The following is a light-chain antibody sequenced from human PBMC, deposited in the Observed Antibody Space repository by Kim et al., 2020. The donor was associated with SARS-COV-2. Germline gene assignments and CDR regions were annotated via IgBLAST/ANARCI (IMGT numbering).Light chain of an antibody. Sequence: ELVLTQSPATLSLSPGERATLPCRAGHSLSTYLAWYQQKPGQAPRLLIYNASSRAAGIPVRFSGSGSGTDFTLTISSLEPEDVAVYYCQKRTNWPMFTFGQGTKLEI. CDR3: QKRTNWPMFT. J-gene: IGKJ2*01. CDR1: HSLSTY. V-gene: IGKV3-11*01. CDR2: NAS.